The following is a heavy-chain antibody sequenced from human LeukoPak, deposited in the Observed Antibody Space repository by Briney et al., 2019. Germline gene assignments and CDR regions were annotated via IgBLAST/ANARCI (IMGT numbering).Heavy chain of an antibody. CDR1: GGTFSSYA. D-gene: IGHD2-2*01. V-gene: IGHV1-69*05. CDR2: IIPIFGTA. Sequence: SVKVSCKASGGTFSSYAISWVRQAPGQGLEWMGGIIPIFGTANYAQKFQGRVTITTDESTSTAYMELSSLRSEDTAVYYCASAPYCSSTSCYSGAYYFDYWGQGTLVTVS. J-gene: IGHJ4*02. CDR3: ASAPYCSSTSCYSGAYYFDY.